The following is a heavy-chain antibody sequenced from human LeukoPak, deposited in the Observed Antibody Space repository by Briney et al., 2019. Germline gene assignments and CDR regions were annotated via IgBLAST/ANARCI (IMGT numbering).Heavy chain of an antibody. CDR3: ARGGWELYYFDY. CDR1: GYTFTSYY. Sequence: ASVKVSCEASGYTFTSYYMHWVRQAPGQGLEWMGIINPSGGSTSYAQKFQGRVTMTRDTSTSTVYMELSSLRAEDTAVYYCARGGWELYYFDYWGQGTLVTVSS. CDR2: INPSGGST. J-gene: IGHJ4*02. D-gene: IGHD1-26*01. V-gene: IGHV1-46*01.